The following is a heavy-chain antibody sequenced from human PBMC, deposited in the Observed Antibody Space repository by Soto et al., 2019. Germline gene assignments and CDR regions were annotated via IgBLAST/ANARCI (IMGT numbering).Heavy chain of an antibody. Sequence: GGSLRLSCAASGFTYSTYTMHWVRQAPGKGLEWVAVISYDGNNKFYADSVKGRFTISRDSTKQTLYLQMNSLRPDDTAMYYCARDGVSSTVYTWNYGTYFDNRGQGALVTVA. J-gene: IGHJ4*02. CDR3: ARDGVSSTVYTWNYGTYFDN. D-gene: IGHD1-7*01. V-gene: IGHV3-30-3*01. CDR1: GFTYSTYT. CDR2: ISYDGNNK.